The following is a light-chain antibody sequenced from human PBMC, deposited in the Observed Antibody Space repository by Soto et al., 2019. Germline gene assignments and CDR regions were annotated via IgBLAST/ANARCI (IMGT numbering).Light chain of an antibody. Sequence: DIQMTQSPSSLSASVGDRVTITCRASQGISNYLAWYQQKPGKVPKLLIYAASTLQSGAPSRFSGSGSGTDFTLTISMLPTEDVATYYCQNYNSAPCTCGPGTKVDIK. J-gene: IGKJ3*01. V-gene: IGKV1-27*01. CDR3: QNYNSAPCT. CDR2: AAS. CDR1: QGISNY.